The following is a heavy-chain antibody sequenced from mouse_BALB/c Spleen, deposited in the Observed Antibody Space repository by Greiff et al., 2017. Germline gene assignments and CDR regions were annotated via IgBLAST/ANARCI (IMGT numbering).Heavy chain of an antibody. J-gene: IGHJ4*01. D-gene: IGHD2-14*01. Sequence: VQLQQSGAELARPGASVKMSCKASGYTFTSYTMHWVKQRPGQGLEWIGYIDPSSGYTNYNQKFKDKATLTADKSSSTAYMQLSSLTSEDSAVYYCARRDYRYDVDAMDYWGQGTSVTVSS. CDR3: ARRDYRYDVDAMDY. V-gene: IGHV1-4*01. CDR2: IDPSSGYT. CDR1: GYTFTSYT.